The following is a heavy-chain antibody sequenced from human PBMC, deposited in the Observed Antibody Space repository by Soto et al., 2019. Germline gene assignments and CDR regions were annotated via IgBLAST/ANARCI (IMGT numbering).Heavy chain of an antibody. J-gene: IGHJ4*02. Sequence: ASVKVSCKASGYTFTSYEINWVRQAPGQGLEWMGGINPSDGNRNFAQKFEDRVTMTTATSTNTVFLELRSLKSDDTAIYYCARDRLRRHDSRPFYSRRQGTMVTVSS. V-gene: IGHV1-18*04. CDR1: GYTFTSYE. D-gene: IGHD3-22*01. CDR3: ARDRLRRHDSRPFYS. CDR2: INPSDGNR.